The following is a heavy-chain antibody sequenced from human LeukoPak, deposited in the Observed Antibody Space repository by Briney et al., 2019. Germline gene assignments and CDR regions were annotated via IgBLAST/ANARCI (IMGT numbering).Heavy chain of an antibody. V-gene: IGHV1-2*02. Sequence: ASVKVSCKASGYTFTGYYMHWVRQAPGQGLEWMGWINPNSGGTNYAQKFQGRVTMTRDTSISTAYMELSRLRSDDTAVYYCARFSSGWYGGDYYYMDVWGKGTTVTVSS. D-gene: IGHD6-19*01. J-gene: IGHJ6*03. CDR2: INPNSGGT. CDR1: GYTFTGYY. CDR3: ARFSSGWYGGDYYYMDV.